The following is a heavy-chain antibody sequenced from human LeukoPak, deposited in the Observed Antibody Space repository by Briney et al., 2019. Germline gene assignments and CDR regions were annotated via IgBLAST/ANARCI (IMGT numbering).Heavy chain of an antibody. CDR2: ISSSSSYI. CDR1: GFTFSSYA. J-gene: IGHJ6*02. Sequence: GGSLRLSCAASGFTFSSYAMSWVRQAPGKGLEWVSSISSSSSYIYYADSVKGRFTISRDNAKNSLYLQMNSLRAEDTAVYYCARDGEADTGDRYHVMYVWGQGTTLTVSS. D-gene: IGHD7-27*01. V-gene: IGHV3-21*01. CDR3: ARDGEADTGDRYHVMYV.